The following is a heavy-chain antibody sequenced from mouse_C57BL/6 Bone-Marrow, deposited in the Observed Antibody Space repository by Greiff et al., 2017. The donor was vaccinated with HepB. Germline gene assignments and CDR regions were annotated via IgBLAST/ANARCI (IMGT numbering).Heavy chain of an antibody. CDR2: IYPGGGYT. J-gene: IGHJ2*01. CDR3: ESAYPTGNFDY. CDR1: GYTFTNYW. V-gene: IGHV1-63*01. Sequence: VQLQESGAELVRPGTSVKMSCKASGYTFTNYWIGWAKQRPGHGLEWIGDIYPGGGYTNYNEKFKGKATLTADKSSSTAYMQFSSLTSEDSAIYYCESAYPTGNFDYWGQGTTLTVSS. D-gene: IGHD2-10*01.